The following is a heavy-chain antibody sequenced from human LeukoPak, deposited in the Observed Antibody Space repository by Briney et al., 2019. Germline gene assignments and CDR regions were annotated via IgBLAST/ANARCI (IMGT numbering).Heavy chain of an antibody. D-gene: IGHD4-11*01. CDR1: GFTFSSYS. CDR3: ARTTTVTAGYYYYMDV. Sequence: GGSLTLSCAVSGFTFSSYSMKWVRHAPGEGREWVSYISTSSSTKKYAGSVKGRFTDSTDNAKNALCLQMNDVRAEDTAVYYCARTTTVTAGYYYYMDVWGKGTTVTVSS. J-gene: IGHJ6*03. V-gene: IGHV3-48*01. CDR2: ISTSSSTK.